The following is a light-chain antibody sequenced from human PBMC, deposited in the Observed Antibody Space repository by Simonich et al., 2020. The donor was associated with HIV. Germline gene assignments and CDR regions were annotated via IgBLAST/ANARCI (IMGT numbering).Light chain of an antibody. CDR1: SSDIGGYNY. V-gene: IGLV2-14*03. CDR3: SSYTSTSIVV. J-gene: IGLJ2*01. Sequence: QSALTQPASVSGSPGQSITISCTGTSSDIGGYNYVSWYQQHPGQAPKRMIFDVSYRPSGISHRFSASKSGNTASLTISGLQAEDEADYYCSSYTSTSIVVFGGGTKLTVL. CDR2: DVS.